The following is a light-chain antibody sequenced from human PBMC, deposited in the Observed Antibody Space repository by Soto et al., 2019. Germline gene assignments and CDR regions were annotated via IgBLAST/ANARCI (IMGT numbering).Light chain of an antibody. CDR3: CSYAGDSTYV. V-gene: IGLV2-23*02. Sequence: QSVLTQPASVSGSPGQSITISCTGTSSDVENYYLVSWYQHHPGKAPNLMIYEVTKRPSGVSKRFSGSKSGNTASLTISGLQAEDEADYYCCSYAGDSTYVFGTVTKVTVL. CDR1: SSDVENYYL. J-gene: IGLJ1*01. CDR2: EVT.